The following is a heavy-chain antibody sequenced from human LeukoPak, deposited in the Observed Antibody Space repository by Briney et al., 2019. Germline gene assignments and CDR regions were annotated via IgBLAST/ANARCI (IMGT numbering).Heavy chain of an antibody. J-gene: IGHJ5*02. CDR3: AEVLYSYDSSGLGWFDP. CDR1: GGSVSSGDYY. D-gene: IGHD3-22*01. V-gene: IGHV4-30-4*08. CDR2: IYYSGST. Sequence: SETLSLTCTVSGGSVSSGDYYWSWIRQPPGKGLEWIWYIYYSGSTYYNPSLKNRVTISVETSKNQFSLKLSSVTAADTAVYYCAEVLYSYDSSGLGWFDPWGQGTLVTVSS.